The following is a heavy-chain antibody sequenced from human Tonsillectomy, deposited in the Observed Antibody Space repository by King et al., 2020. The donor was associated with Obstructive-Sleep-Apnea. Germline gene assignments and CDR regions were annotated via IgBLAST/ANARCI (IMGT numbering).Heavy chain of an antibody. CDR2: IYPGVSET. Sequence: QLVQSGAEVKKPGESLKISCKGSGYTFGNYWIGWVRQMPGKGLEWMGLIYPGVSETSYSPSFQGQVTISADKSINTAYVQWSRLKASDTAMYYCVRLTTLTSRYFDYWGQGILVTASS. V-gene: IGHV5-51*01. CDR1: GYTFGNYW. J-gene: IGHJ4*02. CDR3: VRLTTLTSRYFDY. D-gene: IGHD3-22*01.